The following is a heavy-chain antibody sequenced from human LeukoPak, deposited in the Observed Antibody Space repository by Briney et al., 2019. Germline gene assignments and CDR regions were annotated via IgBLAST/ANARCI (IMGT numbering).Heavy chain of an antibody. D-gene: IGHD6-13*01. Sequence: GASVKVSCKASGYTFASYAMHWVRQAPGQRLEWMGWINAGNGNTKYSQKFQGRVTITRDTSAGTAYMELSSLRSEDTAVYYCARDLGSWYFDYWGQGTLVTVSS. V-gene: IGHV1-3*01. CDR3: ARDLGSWYFDY. J-gene: IGHJ4*02. CDR2: INAGNGNT. CDR1: GYTFASYA.